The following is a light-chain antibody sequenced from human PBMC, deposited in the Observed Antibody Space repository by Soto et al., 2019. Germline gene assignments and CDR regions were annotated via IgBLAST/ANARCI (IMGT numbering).Light chain of an antibody. V-gene: IGKV3-11*01. Sequence: EVVLTQSPASRSLSPGDRATLSCRADQSVSDYLAWYQQKPGQPPRLLFFDASSRATGVPHRFSAGGSGTDFTLIISSLPPDDFAVYYFQQRVNWPPTFGGGTKGEI. CDR1: QSVSDY. J-gene: IGKJ4*01. CDR3: QQRVNWPPT. CDR2: DAS.